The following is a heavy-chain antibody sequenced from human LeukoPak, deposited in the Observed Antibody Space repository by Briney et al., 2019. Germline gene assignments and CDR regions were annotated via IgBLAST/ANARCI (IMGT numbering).Heavy chain of an antibody. D-gene: IGHD3-16*01. CDR2: IKSKADAGPP. Sequence: PGGSLRLSCAASGFTFWSAWMSWVRQAPGKGLDWVGRIKSKADAGPPDYTAPVNGRFTISRDDSENTVYLQMNSLKTEDTGIYSCHTDWGRVTRFDYWGQGTLVTVSP. CDR1: GFTFWSAW. V-gene: IGHV3-15*01. CDR3: HTDWGRVTRFDY. J-gene: IGHJ4*02.